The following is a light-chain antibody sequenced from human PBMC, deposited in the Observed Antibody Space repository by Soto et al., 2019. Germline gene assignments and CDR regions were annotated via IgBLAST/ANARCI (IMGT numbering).Light chain of an antibody. J-gene: IGLJ2*01. V-gene: IGLV2-14*01. Sequence: QPVLTQPASVSGSPGQSISVSCTGSSGDVGSYKYVSWYQQHPGKAPKLIIYEVNKRPSGVSDRFSGSKSGNTASLTISGLQAEDEADYYCSSYTITSTLVIFGGGTKVTVL. CDR3: SSYTITSTLVI. CDR2: EVN. CDR1: SGDVGSYKY.